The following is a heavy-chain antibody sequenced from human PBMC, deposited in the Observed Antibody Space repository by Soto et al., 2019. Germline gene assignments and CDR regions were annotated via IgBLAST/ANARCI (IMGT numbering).Heavy chain of an antibody. Sequence: ASVKVSCKASGYSISAYYMHWVRQAPGQGLEWMGWIDPKNGGTVSAQKFQGRLTMTRDTSISTVYMDLSGLTSDDTALYYCGRDDYGIFPYWGQGSLVTVSS. J-gene: IGHJ4*02. CDR2: IDPKNGGT. CDR3: GRDDYGIFPY. V-gene: IGHV1-2*02. D-gene: IGHD3-10*01. CDR1: GYSISAYY.